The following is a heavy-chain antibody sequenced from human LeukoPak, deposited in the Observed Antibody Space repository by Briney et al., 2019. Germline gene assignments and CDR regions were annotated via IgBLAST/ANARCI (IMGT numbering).Heavy chain of an antibody. V-gene: IGHV3-23*01. CDR3: AKRLNQGRQRRGSGDFDY. CDR2: ISGSGGST. CDR1: GFTFSSYA. Sequence: PGGSLRLSCAASGFTFSSYAMSWVRQAPGKGLEWVSAISGSGGSTYYGDSVKGQFTISRDNSKNTLYLQMNSLRAEDTAVYYCAKRLNQGRQRRGSGDFDYWGQGTLVTVSS. J-gene: IGHJ4*02. D-gene: IGHD1-14*01.